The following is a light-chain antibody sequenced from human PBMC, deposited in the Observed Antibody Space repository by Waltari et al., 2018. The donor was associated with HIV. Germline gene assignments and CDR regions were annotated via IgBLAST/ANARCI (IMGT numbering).Light chain of an antibody. CDR3: QQYNSWPPSWT. Sequence: EIMMTQSPATLSVSPGERATLSCRASQSVSSNLAWYQQKPGQAPGLLIYAASTRATGIPARFSGSESGTEFTLTISSLQSEDFAVYYCQQYNSWPPSWTFGQGTKVEIK. CDR1: QSVSSN. CDR2: AAS. V-gene: IGKV3-15*01. J-gene: IGKJ1*01.